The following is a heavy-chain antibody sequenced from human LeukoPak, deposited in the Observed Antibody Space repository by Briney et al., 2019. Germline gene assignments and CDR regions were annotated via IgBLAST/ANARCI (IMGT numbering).Heavy chain of an antibody. CDR2: INTNTGNP. D-gene: IGHD3-22*01. J-gene: IGHJ5*02. V-gene: IGHV7-4-1*02. CDR3: ARDYDSSGYPSPSWFDP. CDR1: GGTFSSYA. Sequence: ASVKVSCKASGGTFSSYAISWVRQAPGQGLEWMGWINTNTGNPTYAQGFTGRFVFSLDTSVSTAYLQISSLKAEDTAVYYCARDYDSSGYPSPSWFDPWGQGTLVTVSS.